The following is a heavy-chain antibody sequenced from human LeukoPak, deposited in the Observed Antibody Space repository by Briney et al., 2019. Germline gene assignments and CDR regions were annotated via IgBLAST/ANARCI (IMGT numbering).Heavy chain of an antibody. CDR1: GFTFSNYA. Sequence: GRSLRPSRAASGFTFSNYATHWVRQAQGKGREWEAVISYDGSNKYYADSVTGRFTISKDNSKSTLYLQMNSLRAEDTAVYYCARDPLGYCSGGSCAGGYYFDYWGQGTLVTVSS. V-gene: IGHV3-30*04. CDR2: ISYDGSNK. D-gene: IGHD2-15*01. CDR3: ARDPLGYCSGGSCAGGYYFDY. J-gene: IGHJ4*02.